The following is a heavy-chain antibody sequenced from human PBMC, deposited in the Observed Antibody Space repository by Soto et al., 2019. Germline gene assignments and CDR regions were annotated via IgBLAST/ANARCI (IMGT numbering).Heavy chain of an antibody. V-gene: IGHV1-69*01. Sequence: QVQLVQSGAEVKKPGSSVKVSCKASGGTFSSYAISWVRQAPGQGLEWMGGIIPIFGTANYAQKFQGRVTVTADESTSTAYMELSSLRSEDTAVYYCAREGVPTGWAPYYFDYWGQGTLVTVSS. J-gene: IGHJ4*02. D-gene: IGHD1-1*01. CDR3: AREGVPTGWAPYYFDY. CDR1: GGTFSSYA. CDR2: IIPIFGTA.